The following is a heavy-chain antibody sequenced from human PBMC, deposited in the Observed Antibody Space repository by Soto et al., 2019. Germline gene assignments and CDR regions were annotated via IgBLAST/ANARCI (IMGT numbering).Heavy chain of an antibody. J-gene: IGHJ6*03. CDR1: GFTFSNAW. Sequence: EVQLVESGGGLVKPGGSLRLSCAASGFTFSNAWMSWVRQAPGKGLEWVGRIKSKTDGGTTDYAAPVKGRFTISRDDSKNTLYLQMNSLKTEDTAVYYCTTDWSEERYFDIYYYYYYMDVWGKGTTVTVSS. CDR3: TTDWSEERYFDIYYYYYYMDV. V-gene: IGHV3-15*01. CDR2: IKSKTDGGTT. D-gene: IGHD3-9*01.